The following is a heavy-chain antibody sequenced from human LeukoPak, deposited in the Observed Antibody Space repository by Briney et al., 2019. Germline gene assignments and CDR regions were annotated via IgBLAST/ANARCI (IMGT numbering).Heavy chain of an antibody. J-gene: IGHJ4*02. CDR3: ARSRKLYHFDY. CDR1: GGSISSYY. D-gene: IGHD2-2*01. CDR2: IYYSGST. Sequence: SETLSLTCTVSGGSISSYYWSWIRQPPGKGLEWIGYIYYSGSTNYNPSLKSRVTISVDTSKNQFSLKLSSVTAADTAVYYCARSRKLYHFDYWGQGTLVTVSS. V-gene: IGHV4-59*01.